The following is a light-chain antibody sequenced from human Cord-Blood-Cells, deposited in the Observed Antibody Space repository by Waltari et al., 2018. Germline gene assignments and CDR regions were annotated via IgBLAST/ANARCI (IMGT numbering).Light chain of an antibody. J-gene: IGLJ3*02. Sequence: QAVLTQPSSLSASPGASASLTCTLRSGINVGTYRIYWYHHQPGSPPQYLLRYKSDSDKQQGSGVPSRFSGSKDASANAGILLISGLQSEDEADYYCMIWHSSAWVFGGGTKLTVL. V-gene: IGLV5-45*02. CDR3: MIWHSSAWV. CDR1: SGINVGTYR. CDR2: YKSDSDK.